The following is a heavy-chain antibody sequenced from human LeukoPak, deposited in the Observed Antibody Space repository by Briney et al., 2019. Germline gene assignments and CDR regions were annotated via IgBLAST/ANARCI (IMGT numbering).Heavy chain of an antibody. CDR3: ARDLKQRTPRRGMDV. V-gene: IGHV1-18*01. CDR1: GYTFTTYG. Sequence: ASVNVSCKASGYTFTTYGISWVRQAPGQGLEWMGWISTYNGNTNNAQKLQGRVTMTTDTSTSTAYMELRSLRSDDTAVYYCARDLKQRTPRRGMDVWGQGTTVTVSS. D-gene: IGHD2-2*01. CDR2: ISTYNGNT. J-gene: IGHJ6*02.